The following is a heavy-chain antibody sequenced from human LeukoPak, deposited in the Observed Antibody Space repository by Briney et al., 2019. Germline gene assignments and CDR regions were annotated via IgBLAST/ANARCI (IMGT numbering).Heavy chain of an antibody. D-gene: IGHD3-10*01. CDR2: IRSSGSTI. V-gene: IGHV3-11*01. J-gene: IGHJ4*02. CDR1: GFTFSDYY. Sequence: GGSLRLSCAASGFTFSDYYMSWIRQAPGKGLEWLSYIRSSGSTIYYADSVKGRFTISRDNAKNSLYLQMNSLRAEDTAVYYCARAVRGGYYFDYWGQGTLVTVPS. CDR3: ARAVRGGYYFDY.